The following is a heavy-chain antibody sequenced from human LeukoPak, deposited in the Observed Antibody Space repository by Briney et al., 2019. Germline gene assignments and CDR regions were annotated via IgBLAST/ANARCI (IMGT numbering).Heavy chain of an antibody. CDR3: ARETSFLYYDSSGYSAHFDY. Sequence: GGSLRLSCAASGFTFSSYDMHWVRQATGKGLEWVSAIGTAGDTCYPGSVKGRFTISGENAKNSLYLQMNSLRAGDTAVYYCARETSFLYYDSSGYSAHFDYWGQGTLVTVSS. J-gene: IGHJ4*02. CDR1: GFTFSSYD. CDR2: IGTAGDT. D-gene: IGHD3-22*01. V-gene: IGHV3-13*01.